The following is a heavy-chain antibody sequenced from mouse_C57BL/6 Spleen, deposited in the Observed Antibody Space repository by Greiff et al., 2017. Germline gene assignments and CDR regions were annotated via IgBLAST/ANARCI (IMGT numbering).Heavy chain of an antibody. CDR3: ARSGITTVVAPDY. CDR1: GYAFSSYW. Sequence: QVQLQQSGAELVKPGASVKISCKASGYAFSSYWMNWVKQRPGKGLEWIGQIYPGDGDTNYNGKFKGKATLTADKSSSTAYMQLSSLTSEDSAVYFCARSGITTVVAPDYWGQGTTLTVSS. V-gene: IGHV1-80*01. J-gene: IGHJ2*01. CDR2: IYPGDGDT. D-gene: IGHD1-1*01.